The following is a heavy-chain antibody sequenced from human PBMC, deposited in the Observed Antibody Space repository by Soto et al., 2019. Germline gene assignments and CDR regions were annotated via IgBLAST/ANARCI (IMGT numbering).Heavy chain of an antibody. V-gene: IGHV4-34*01. CDR1: GGSFSGYY. CDR3: AKLRGYSYGDY. D-gene: IGHD5-18*01. CDR2: INHSGST. Sequence: QVQLQQWGAGLLKPSETLSLTCAVYGGSFSGYYWSWIRQPPGKGLEWIGEINHSGSTNYNPSLKSRVTISVDTSKNHFSLKLSSVTAADTAVYYCAKLRGYSYGDYWGQGTLVTVSS. J-gene: IGHJ4*02.